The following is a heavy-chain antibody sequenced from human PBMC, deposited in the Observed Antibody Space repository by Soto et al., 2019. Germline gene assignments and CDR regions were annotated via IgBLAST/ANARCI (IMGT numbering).Heavy chain of an antibody. CDR3: VRDRYSSSGWFDP. CDR1: GDSVSSYSAA. CDR2: TYYRSRFFS. J-gene: IGHJ5*02. V-gene: IGHV6-1*01. Sequence: PSQTLSLTCVISGDSVSSYSAAWNWIRQSPSGGLEWLGRTYYRSRFFSDCAESVKSRIIIDPDTSKNQFSLQLKSVTPEDTAVYYCVRDRYSSSGWFDPWGQGTPVTVSS. D-gene: IGHD3-10*01.